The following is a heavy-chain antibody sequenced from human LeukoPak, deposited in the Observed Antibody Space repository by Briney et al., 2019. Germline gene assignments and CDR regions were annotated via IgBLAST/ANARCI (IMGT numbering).Heavy chain of an antibody. CDR3: AKSSPRYCSSTSCYYMDV. Sequence: PGGSLRLSCAASGFTFSSYGMHWVRQAPGKGLERVAFIRYDGSNKYYADSVKGRFTISRDNSKNTLYLQMNSLRAEDTAVYYCAKSSPRYCSSTSCYYMDVWGKGTTVTVSS. V-gene: IGHV3-30*02. J-gene: IGHJ6*03. CDR1: GFTFSSYG. D-gene: IGHD2-2*01. CDR2: IRYDGSNK.